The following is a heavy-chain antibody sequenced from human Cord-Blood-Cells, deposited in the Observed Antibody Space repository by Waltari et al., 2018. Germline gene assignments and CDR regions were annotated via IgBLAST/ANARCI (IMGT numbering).Heavy chain of an antibody. CDR2: IWYDGSNK. CDR1: GFTFSRYG. J-gene: IGHJ4*02. CDR3: ARDPLPNPPAHFDY. Sequence: QVQLVESGGGVVQPGRSLRLSCAASGFTFSRYGMHGVRQAPGKGLEWVAVIWYDGSNKYYADSVKGRFTISRDNSKNTLYLQMNSLRAEDTAVYYCARDPLPNPPAHFDYWGQGTLVTVSS. D-gene: IGHD1-26*01. V-gene: IGHV3-33*01.